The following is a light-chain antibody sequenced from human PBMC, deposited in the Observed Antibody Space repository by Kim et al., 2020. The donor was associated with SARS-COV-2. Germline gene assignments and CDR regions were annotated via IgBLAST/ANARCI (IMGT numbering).Light chain of an antibody. V-gene: IGLV3-19*01. Sequence: ALGQTVRITCQGVSLRIYCASWYQQKPGQAPVLVIYGKNNRPSGIPDRFSGSSSGNTASLTITGAQAEDESDYYCNSRDSSGNHWVFGGGTQLTVL. CDR2: GKN. J-gene: IGLJ3*02. CDR1: SLRIYC. CDR3: NSRDSSGNHWV.